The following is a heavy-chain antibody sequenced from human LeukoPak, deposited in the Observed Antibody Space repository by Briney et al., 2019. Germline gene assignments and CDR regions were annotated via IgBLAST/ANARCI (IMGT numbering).Heavy chain of an antibody. CDR1: GFTFNNYW. Sequence: GSLRLSCAASGFTFNNYWMHWVRQAPGKGLVWVSRIKGDESYTDYADSVKGRFTISRDNAKNTVYLQMHSLRAEDTAVYYCVRDRTTVTVFDYWGQGTLVTVSS. J-gene: IGHJ4*02. V-gene: IGHV3-74*01. CDR3: VRDRTTVTVFDY. D-gene: IGHD4-17*01. CDR2: IKGDESYT.